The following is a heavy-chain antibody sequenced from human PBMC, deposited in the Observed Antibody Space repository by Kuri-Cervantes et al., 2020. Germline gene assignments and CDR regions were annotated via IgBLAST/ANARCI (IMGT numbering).Heavy chain of an antibody. D-gene: IGHD3-10*01. V-gene: IGHV1-8*02. Sequence: ASVKVSCKASGYTFGNYGISWVRQATGQGLEWMGWMNPDSGNTGYAQKFQGRVTMTRDTSISTAYMEMSSLRSDDTAVYYCVRGVRSGQPLGDYWGQGTLVTVSS. CDR1: GYTFGNYG. CDR3: VRGVRSGQPLGDY. CDR2: MNPDSGNT. J-gene: IGHJ4*02.